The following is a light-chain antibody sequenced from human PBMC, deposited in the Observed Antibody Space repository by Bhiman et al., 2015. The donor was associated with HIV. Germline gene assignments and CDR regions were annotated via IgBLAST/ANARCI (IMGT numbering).Light chain of an antibody. V-gene: IGLV2-14*01. Sequence: QSALTQPASVSGSPGQSITISCTGTSGDIGASDYISWYQQHPGKAPILMIYDLTERPSGVSNRFSGSKSGNTASLTISGLQGEDEADYYCSSYTADNFLCFFGTGTKVTVL. J-gene: IGLJ1*01. CDR3: SSYTADNFLCF. CDR2: DLT. CDR1: SGDIGASDY.